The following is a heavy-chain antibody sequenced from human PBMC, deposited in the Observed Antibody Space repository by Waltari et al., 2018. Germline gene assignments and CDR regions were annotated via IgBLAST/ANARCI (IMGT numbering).Heavy chain of an antibody. J-gene: IGHJ4*02. CDR3: AKSRGFEY. Sequence: EVQLVEPGGGLVQTGGSLRPSCVASAFPFSRYWMSWVRQTPGKGLEGVANINYDGSQKYYVDSVKGRFTISRDNDKNSVYLQMNSLRVEDTAVYYCAKSRGFEYWGQGSLITVSS. V-gene: IGHV3-7*01. CDR1: AFPFSRYW. CDR2: INYDGSQK. D-gene: IGHD2-2*01.